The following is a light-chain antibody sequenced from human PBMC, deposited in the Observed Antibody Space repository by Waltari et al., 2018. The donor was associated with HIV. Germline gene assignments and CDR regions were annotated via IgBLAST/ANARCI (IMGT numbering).Light chain of an antibody. CDR2: DVT. J-gene: IGLJ3*02. CDR3: SSYTSSSTWV. Sequence: QSALTQPASVAGSPGQSTTISCTGTRSDVGGYNYVSWYQQHPGKAPKLMIYDVTNRPSGVSNRFSGSKSGNTASLTISGLQLEDEADYYCSSYTSSSTWVFGGGTKLTVL. CDR1: RSDVGGYNY. V-gene: IGLV2-14*03.